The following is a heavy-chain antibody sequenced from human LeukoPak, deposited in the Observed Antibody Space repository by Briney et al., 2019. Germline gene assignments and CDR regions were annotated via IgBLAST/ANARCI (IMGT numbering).Heavy chain of an antibody. Sequence: GGSLRLSCAASGFTFSSYGMHWVRQAPGKGLVWVSRIISDGSSATYADSVKGRFTISRDNAKNTMYLQINSLRAEDTAVYYCVRDSYYHPDYWGQGTLVTVSS. CDR1: GFTFSSYG. CDR3: VRDSYYHPDY. D-gene: IGHD3-10*01. CDR2: IISDGSSA. V-gene: IGHV3-74*01. J-gene: IGHJ4*02.